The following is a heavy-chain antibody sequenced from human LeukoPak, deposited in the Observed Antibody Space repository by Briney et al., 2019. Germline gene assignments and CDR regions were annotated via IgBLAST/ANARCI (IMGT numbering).Heavy chain of an antibody. CDR3: AKAGRYCSSTSCPFDY. CDR1: GFTFSNYA. V-gene: IGHV3-23*01. CDR2: ISGSGGST. J-gene: IGHJ4*02. D-gene: IGHD2-2*01. Sequence: PGGSLRLSCAASGFTFSNYAMSWVRQAPGKGLEWVSAISGSGGSTYYADSVKGRFTISRDNSQNTLYLQMNGLRAEDTAVYYCAKAGRYCSSTSCPFDYWGQGTLVTVSS.